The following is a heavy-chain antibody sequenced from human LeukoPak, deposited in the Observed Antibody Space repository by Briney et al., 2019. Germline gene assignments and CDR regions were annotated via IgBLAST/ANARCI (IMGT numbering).Heavy chain of an antibody. CDR3: ARAGILTGYYLDS. J-gene: IGHJ4*02. V-gene: IGHV3-66*01. CDR2: IYSGGST. CDR1: GFTVSSNY. D-gene: IGHD3-9*01. Sequence: GSLRLSCAASGFTVSSNYMSWVRQAPGKGLEWVSVIYSGGSTYNADSVKGRFTITRDNSKHTLYLQMNSLRAEDTAVYYCARAGILTGYYLDSWGQGTLVTVSS.